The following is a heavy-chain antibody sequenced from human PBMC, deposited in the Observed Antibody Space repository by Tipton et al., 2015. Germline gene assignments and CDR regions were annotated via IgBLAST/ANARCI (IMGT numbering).Heavy chain of an antibody. Sequence: TLSLTCSLSGGSLYTYYGTWIRQPPGQGLEWIGEIYHSGTTNYNPSLRGRFTISLRTSKNHLSLKVDSGTAADTAIYYCARGGSPIIEMAYHHYGLDVWGQGTTVTVSS. CDR2: IYHSGTT. D-gene: IGHD5-24*01. CDR3: ARGGSPIIEMAYHHYGLDV. CDR1: GGSLYTYY. J-gene: IGHJ6*02. V-gene: IGHV4-34*01.